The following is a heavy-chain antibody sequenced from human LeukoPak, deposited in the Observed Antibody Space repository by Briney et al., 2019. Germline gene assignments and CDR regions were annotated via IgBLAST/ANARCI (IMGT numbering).Heavy chain of an antibody. D-gene: IGHD3-22*01. CDR2: IYYSGST. J-gene: IGHJ4*02. V-gene: IGHV4-59*01. CDR3: ARGADSSGYYSIFYFDY. CDR1: GGSNSSYY. Sequence: SETLSLTCTVSGGSNSSYYWIWIRQPPGKGLEWIGYIYYSGSTNYNPSLKSRVTISVDTSKNQFSLKLSSVTAADTAVYYCARGADSSGYYSIFYFDYWGQGTLVTVSS.